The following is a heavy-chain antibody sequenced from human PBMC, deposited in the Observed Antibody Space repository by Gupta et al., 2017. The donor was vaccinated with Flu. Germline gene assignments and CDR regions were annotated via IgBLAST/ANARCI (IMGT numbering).Heavy chain of an antibody. CDR1: GFTFSSYA. Sequence: EVQLLESGGGLVQPGGSLRLSCAASGFTFSSYAMSWVRQAPGKGLEWVSAISGSGGSTYYADSVKGRFTSSRDNSKNTLYLQMNSLRAEDTAVYYCATQQRREWLLLDYYYYGMDVWGQGTTVTVSS. V-gene: IGHV3-23*01. CDR2: ISGSGGST. D-gene: IGHD3-3*01. J-gene: IGHJ6*02. CDR3: ATQQRREWLLLDYYYYGMDV.